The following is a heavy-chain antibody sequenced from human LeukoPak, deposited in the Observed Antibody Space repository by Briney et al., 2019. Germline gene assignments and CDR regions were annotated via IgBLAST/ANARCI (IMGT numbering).Heavy chain of an antibody. V-gene: IGHV3-73*01. Sequence: GGSLRLSCAASGFTFSDAATHWVRQASGKGLEWVGHIRGKGNSYATAYAASVRGRFTISRDDSKNTAYLQMNSLKTEDTALYYCTGGSGWYSPDYWGQGALVSVFS. CDR2: IRGKGNSYAT. J-gene: IGHJ4*02. CDR1: GFTFSDAA. CDR3: TGGSGWYSPDY. D-gene: IGHD6-19*01.